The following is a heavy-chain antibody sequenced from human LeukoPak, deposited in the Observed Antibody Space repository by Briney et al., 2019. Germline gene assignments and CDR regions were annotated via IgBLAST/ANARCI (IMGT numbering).Heavy chain of an antibody. Sequence: GGSLRLSCAASGFTFSSCAMHWVRQAPGKGLEWVAVISYDGSNKYYADSVKGRFTISRDNSKNTLYLQMNSLRAEDTAVYYCARDYDYWGQGTLVTVSS. J-gene: IGHJ4*02. CDR2: ISYDGSNK. CDR3: ARDYDY. CDR1: GFTFSSCA. V-gene: IGHV3-30*04.